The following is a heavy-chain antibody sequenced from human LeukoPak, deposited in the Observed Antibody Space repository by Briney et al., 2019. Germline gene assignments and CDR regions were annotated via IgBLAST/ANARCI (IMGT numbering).Heavy chain of an antibody. Sequence: GASVKVSCTASGYTFTSYGISWVRQAPGQRLEWMGWINAGNGNTKYSQKFQGRVTITRDTSASTAYMELSSLRSEDTAVYYCARAVGRYYFDYWGQGTLVTVSS. V-gene: IGHV1-3*01. CDR3: ARAVGRYYFDY. CDR2: INAGNGNT. CDR1: GYTFTSYG. J-gene: IGHJ4*02.